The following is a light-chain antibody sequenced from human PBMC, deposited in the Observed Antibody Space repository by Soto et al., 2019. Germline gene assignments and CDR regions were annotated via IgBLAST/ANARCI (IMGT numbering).Light chain of an antibody. V-gene: IGKV3-20*01. J-gene: IGKJ4*01. CDR1: QTVTSDY. CDR3: QQYGDSPLT. CDR2: GAS. Sequence: EIVLTQSPGTLSLSPGEMATLSCRASQTVTSDYLAWYQQKPGQAPRLLIYGASDRATGIPDRFSASGSGTDFTLTISRLEPQDFAIYYCQQYGDSPLTFGGGTRVDIK.